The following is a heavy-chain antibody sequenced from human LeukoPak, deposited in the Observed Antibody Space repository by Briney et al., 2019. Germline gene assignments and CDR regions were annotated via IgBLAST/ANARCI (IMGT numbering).Heavy chain of an antibody. CDR1: GYAISSGYY. D-gene: IGHD1-7*01. Sequence: SETLSLTCAVSGYAISSGYYWGWIRQPPGKRLEWIGSFYPGGSTYYNPSLKSRVTMSVDTSKNQFSLNLSSVTAADTAVYYCARGTTRLCPDYWGQGTLVIVSS. CDR2: FYPGGST. V-gene: IGHV4-38-2*01. CDR3: ARGTTRLCPDY. J-gene: IGHJ4*02.